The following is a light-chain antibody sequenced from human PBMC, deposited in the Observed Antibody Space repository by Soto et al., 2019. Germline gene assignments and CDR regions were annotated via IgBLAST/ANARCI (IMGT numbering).Light chain of an antibody. J-gene: IGKJ1*01. V-gene: IGKV3-15*01. CDR3: QKYYKWPRT. CDR2: GAS. Sequence: EIVMTQSPATLSVSPGERVTLSCRASQSLTSHLAWYQHKPGQSPRLLIYGASARATGIPARFSGSGSGAEYTLTISSLRSEDFAVYYCQKYYKWPRTFGQGTKVEIK. CDR1: QSLTSH.